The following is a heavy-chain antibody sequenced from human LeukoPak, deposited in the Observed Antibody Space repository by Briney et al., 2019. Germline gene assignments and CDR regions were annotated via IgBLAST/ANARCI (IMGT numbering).Heavy chain of an antibody. CDR1: GYTLTELT. V-gene: IGHV1-24*01. D-gene: IGHD4-17*01. CDR2: FDPEDGET. J-gene: IGHJ5*02. Sequence: ASVKGSWKVSGYTLTELTMHWVPQAPGKGLEWMGGFDPEDGETIYAQKFQGRVTMTEDTSTDTAYTELSSLRSEDTAVYYCATGPYGPRGSVWFDPWGQGTLVTVSS. CDR3: ATGPYGPRGSVWFDP.